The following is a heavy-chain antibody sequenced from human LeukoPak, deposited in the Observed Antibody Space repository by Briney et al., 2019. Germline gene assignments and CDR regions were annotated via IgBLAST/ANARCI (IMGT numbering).Heavy chain of an antibody. J-gene: IGHJ4*02. D-gene: IGHD3/OR15-3a*01. CDR3: AKDFQGRWTIDY. Sequence: PGGSLRLSCAASGFTFSSYAMSWVRQAPGKGLEWVSAISGSGGSTYYADSVRGRFTISRDNSKNTLYVQMNSLRDEDTAVYYCAKDFQGRWTIDYWGQGTLVTVSP. CDR2: ISGSGGST. CDR1: GFTFSSYA. V-gene: IGHV3-23*01.